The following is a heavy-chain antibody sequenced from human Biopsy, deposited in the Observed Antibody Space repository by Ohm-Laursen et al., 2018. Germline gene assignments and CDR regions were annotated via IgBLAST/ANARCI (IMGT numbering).Heavy chain of an antibody. CDR3: ARDPIVGSKADGMDV. CDR1: GFIFSTYT. Sequence: SLRLSCAASGFIFSTYTMHWVRQAPGKGLEWVSIIWYDGSNEYYADSVKGRFTISRDNSKNTVFLQMSSLRAEDTGVYYCARDPIVGSKADGMDVWGQGTTVTVSS. J-gene: IGHJ6*02. V-gene: IGHV3-33*08. D-gene: IGHD1-26*01. CDR2: IWYDGSNE.